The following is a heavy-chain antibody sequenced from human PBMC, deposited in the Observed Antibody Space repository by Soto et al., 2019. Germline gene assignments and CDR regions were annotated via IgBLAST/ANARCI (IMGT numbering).Heavy chain of an antibody. Sequence: QVQLQESGPGLVKPSQTLSLTCAVSGGSISSGGYYWSWIRQPPGKGLEWLGYIYYSGSTYYNPSLKSRVTISVDTSKNQFSLKLSSVTAADTAVYYWASVGRSVVTTILDYWGQGTLVTVAS. D-gene: IGHD2-21*02. CDR2: IYYSGST. J-gene: IGHJ4*02. V-gene: IGHV4-31*11. CDR3: ASVGRSVVTTILDY. CDR1: GGSISSGGYY.